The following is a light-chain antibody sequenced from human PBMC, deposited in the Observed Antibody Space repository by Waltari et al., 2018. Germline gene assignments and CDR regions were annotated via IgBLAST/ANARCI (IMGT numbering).Light chain of an antibody. CDR3: ATWDDSLNAWV. V-gene: IGLV1-44*01. CDR1: YSNIRRNA. Sequence: QSVLTPPPPASGAPGQRVPIPCPGSYSNIRRNAVNWYQQHPETAPNLLIHTDNPRPSGVPDRFSGSKSGTSASLAISGLQSEDEADYHCATWDDSLNAWVFGGGTKVTVL. CDR2: TDN. J-gene: IGLJ3*02.